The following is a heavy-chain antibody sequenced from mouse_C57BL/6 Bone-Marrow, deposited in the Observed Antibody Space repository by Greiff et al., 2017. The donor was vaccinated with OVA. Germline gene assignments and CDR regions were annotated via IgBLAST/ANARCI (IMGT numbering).Heavy chain of an antibody. CDR2: IDPETGGT. D-gene: IGHD2-4*01. Sequence: VKLMESGAELVRPGASVTLSCKASGYTFTDYEMHWVKQTPVHGLEWIGAIDPETGGTAYNQTFKGKAILTVDKSYSTVYMELRRLTSEDSAVYYCTSDRYDYDEGYAMDYWGQGTSVTVSS. V-gene: IGHV1-15*01. J-gene: IGHJ4*01. CDR3: TSDRYDYDEGYAMDY. CDR1: GYTFTDYE.